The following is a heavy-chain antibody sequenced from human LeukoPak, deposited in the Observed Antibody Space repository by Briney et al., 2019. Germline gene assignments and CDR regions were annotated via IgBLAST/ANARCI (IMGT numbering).Heavy chain of an antibody. CDR2: INPNSGGT. CDR3: ARAGGRSWFDP. J-gene: IGHJ5*02. Sequence: GASVKVSCKASGYSFTDKYMHWVRQAPGQGLEWMGWINPNSGGTNYAQKFQGRVTMTTDTSMSTPCMELSRLTSDDTAVYYCARAGGRSWFDPWGQGTLVTVSS. CDR1: GYSFTDKY. V-gene: IGHV1-2*02.